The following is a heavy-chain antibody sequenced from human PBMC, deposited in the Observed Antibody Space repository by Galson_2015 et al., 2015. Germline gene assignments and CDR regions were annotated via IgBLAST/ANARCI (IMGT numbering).Heavy chain of an antibody. J-gene: IGHJ4*02. CDR3: AKDLGYDWNSVGYLDF. CDR1: GFTFGSYG. CDR2: ISYNGSNK. V-gene: IGHV3-30*18. Sequence: SLRLSCAASGFTFGSYGMQWVRQAPGKGLEWVSGISYNGSNKDYADSVKGRFTISRDNYKNTLYLQMNSLKAEDTAVYYCAKDLGYDWNSVGYLDFWGRGTLVTVSS. D-gene: IGHD1-20*01.